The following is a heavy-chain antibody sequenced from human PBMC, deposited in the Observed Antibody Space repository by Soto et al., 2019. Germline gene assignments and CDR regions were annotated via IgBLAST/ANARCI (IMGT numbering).Heavy chain of an antibody. CDR3: AKDIYYFDY. J-gene: IGHJ4*02. D-gene: IGHD2-21*01. V-gene: IGHV4-4*02. Sequence: QVQLQESGPGLVKPSGTLSLTCAVSGGSIRSSNWWSWVRQPPGKGLEWIGEIYHSGSTNYNRSLESRVTISVDKSKNQFSLKLSSMTAADTAVYYCAKDIYYFDYWGQGTLVTVSS. CDR1: GGSIRSSNW. CDR2: IYHSGST.